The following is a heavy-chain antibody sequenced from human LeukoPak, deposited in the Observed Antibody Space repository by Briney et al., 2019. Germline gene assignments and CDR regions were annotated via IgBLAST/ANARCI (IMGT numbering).Heavy chain of an antibody. V-gene: IGHV4-39*01. J-gene: IGHJ3*02. Sequence: SESLSLTCTVSGGSISSSSYYWGWIRQPPGKGLEWIGSTYYSGSTYYNPSLKSRVTISVDTSKTQFSLKLSSVTAADTAVYYCASMITRRGAFDIWGQGTMVTVSS. CDR2: TYYSGST. CDR1: GGSISSSSYY. CDR3: ASMITRRGAFDI. D-gene: IGHD3-16*01.